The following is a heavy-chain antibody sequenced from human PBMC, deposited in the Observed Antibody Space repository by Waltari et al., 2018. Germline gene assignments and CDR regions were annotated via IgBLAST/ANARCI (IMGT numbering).Heavy chain of an antibody. CDR1: GYSISSGYY. CDR2: IYHSGST. V-gene: IGHV4-38-2*01. CDR3: VRSTAQELLEEDWFDP. J-gene: IGHJ5*02. Sequence: QVQLQESGPGLVKPSETLSLTCAVSGYSISSGYYWGWIWQPPGKGLEWIGSIYHSGSTYYNPSLKSRVTISVDTSKNQFSLKLSSVTAADTAVYYCVRSTAQELLEEDWFDPWGQGTLVTVSS. D-gene: IGHD1-26*01.